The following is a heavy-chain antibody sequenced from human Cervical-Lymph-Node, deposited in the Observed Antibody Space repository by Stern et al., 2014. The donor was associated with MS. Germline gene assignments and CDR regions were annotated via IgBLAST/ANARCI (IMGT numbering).Heavy chain of an antibody. Sequence: VQLVESGAEVKKPGASVKVSCKVSGYTLTELSMHWVRQAPGKGLEWMGGFDPEDGETIYAQKFQGRVTMTEDTSTDTAYMELSSLRSEDTAVYYCATGTLAVRGVIIHRTPADAANSFDYWGQGTLVTVSS. CDR1: GYTLTELS. V-gene: IGHV1-24*01. J-gene: IGHJ4*02. D-gene: IGHD3-10*01. CDR2: FDPEDGET. CDR3: ATGTLAVRGVIIHRTPADAANSFDY.